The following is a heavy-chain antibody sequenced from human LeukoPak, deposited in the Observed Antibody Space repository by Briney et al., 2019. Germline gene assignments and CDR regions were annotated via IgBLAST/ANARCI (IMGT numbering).Heavy chain of an antibody. J-gene: IGHJ2*01. CDR2: ISGSGGST. Sequence: PGRSLRLSCAASGFTFSSYAIHWVRQAPGKGLEWVSAISGSGGSTYYADSVKGRFTISRDNSKNTLYLQMNSLRAEDTAVYYCAKVRRTTVTTSRYWYFDLWGRGTLVTVSS. CDR3: AKVRRTTVTTSRYWYFDL. V-gene: IGHV3-23*01. D-gene: IGHD4-11*01. CDR1: GFTFSSYA.